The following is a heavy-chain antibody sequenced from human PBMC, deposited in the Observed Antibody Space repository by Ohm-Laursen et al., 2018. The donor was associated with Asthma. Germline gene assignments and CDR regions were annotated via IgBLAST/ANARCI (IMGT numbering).Heavy chain of an antibody. V-gene: IGHV3-72*01. CDR1: GFTFSAHY. Sequence: SLRLSCAAPGFTFSAHYMDWVRQAPGKGLEWVCRIRSKAQSYTTEYAASVKCRFTISRDDSKNSLYLQMNSLQTEDTALYYCARDLLNWDAAFDVWGQGTMVTVSS. J-gene: IGHJ3*01. CDR3: ARDLLNWDAAFDV. D-gene: IGHD1-26*01. CDR2: IRSKAQSYTT.